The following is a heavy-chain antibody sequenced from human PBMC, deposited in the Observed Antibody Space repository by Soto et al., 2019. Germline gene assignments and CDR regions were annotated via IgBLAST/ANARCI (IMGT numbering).Heavy chain of an antibody. CDR2: IYYSGST. CDR1: GGSISSSSYY. CDR3: ARALYSYAKSNWFDP. D-gene: IGHD5-18*01. V-gene: IGHV4-39*01. Sequence: SETLSLTCTVSGGSISSSSYYWGWIRQPPGKGLEWIGSIYYSGSTYYNPSLKSRVTISVDTSKNQFSLKLSSVTAADTAVYYCARALYSYAKSNWFDPWGQGTLVTVSS. J-gene: IGHJ5*02.